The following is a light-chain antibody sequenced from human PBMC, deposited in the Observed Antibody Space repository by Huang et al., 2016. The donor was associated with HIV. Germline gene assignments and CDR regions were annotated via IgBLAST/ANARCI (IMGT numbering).Light chain of an antibody. V-gene: IGKV1-27*01. J-gene: IGKJ2*01. Sequence: DIQMTQSPSFLSASVGDRVTITCRASQGISYYLAWYQQRPGKVPQLLISDASTLQSGVPSRFSGGGSGTDFRLIISILQPEDVATYYCQKYNIAPYTFGQGTKLEL. CDR1: QGISYY. CDR3: QKYNIAPYT. CDR2: DAS.